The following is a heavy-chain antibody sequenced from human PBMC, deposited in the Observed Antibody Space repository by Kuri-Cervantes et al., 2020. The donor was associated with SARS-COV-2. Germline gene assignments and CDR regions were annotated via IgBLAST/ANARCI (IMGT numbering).Heavy chain of an antibody. D-gene: IGHD2-21*01. J-gene: IGHJ2*01. V-gene: IGHV4-4*07. CDR1: GGSISSYY. CDR3: AMSSDWNPLWYFDL. Sequence: GSLRLSCTVSGGSISSYYWSWIRQPAGKGLEWIGRIYTSGSTNYNPSLKSRVTMSVDTSKNQFSLNLKSVTAADSAIYYCAMSSDWNPLWYFDLWGRGTLVTVSS. CDR2: IYTSGST.